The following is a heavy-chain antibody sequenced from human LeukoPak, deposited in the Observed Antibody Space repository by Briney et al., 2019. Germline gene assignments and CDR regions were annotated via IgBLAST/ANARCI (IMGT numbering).Heavy chain of an antibody. V-gene: IGHV3-23*01. CDR1: GFTFSSYG. J-gene: IGHJ4*02. D-gene: IGHD3-9*01. CDR3: AGKYYDILTGYYYFDY. CDR2: ISGSGGST. Sequence: GGTLRLSCAASGFTFSSYGMSWVRQASGKGLEWVSAISGSGGSTYYADSVKGRLTISRDNSKNTLYLQMNSLRAEDTAVYYCAGKYYDILTGYYYFDYWGQGTLVTVSS.